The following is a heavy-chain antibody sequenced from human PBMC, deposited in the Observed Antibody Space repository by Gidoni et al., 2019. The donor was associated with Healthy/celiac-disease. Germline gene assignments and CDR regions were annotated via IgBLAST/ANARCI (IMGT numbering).Heavy chain of an antibody. V-gene: IGHV1-2*04. CDR3: ARGDVDTAMPTPSWFDP. J-gene: IGHJ5*02. CDR1: GYTFTGYY. CDR2: INPNSGGT. Sequence: QVQLVQSGAEVKKPGASVKVSCKASGYTFTGYYMHWVRQAPGQGLEWMGWINPNSGGTNYAQKFQGWVTMTRDTSISTAYMELSGLRSDDTAVYYCARGDVDTAMPTPSWFDPWGQGTLVTVSS. D-gene: IGHD5-18*01.